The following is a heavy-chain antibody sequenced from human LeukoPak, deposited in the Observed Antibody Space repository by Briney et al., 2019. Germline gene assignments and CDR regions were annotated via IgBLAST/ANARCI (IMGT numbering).Heavy chain of an antibody. Sequence: ASVKVSCKASGYTFTGYYMHWVRQAPGQGLEWMAWINPNSGVANSAQKFQGRITMTRDASFSTAYMELSRLRSDDTAMYYCARESVAVAGRGYLDYWGQGALVTVSS. CDR1: GYTFTGYY. J-gene: IGHJ4*02. CDR3: ARESVAVAGRGYLDY. CDR2: INPNSGVA. D-gene: IGHD6-19*01. V-gene: IGHV1-2*02.